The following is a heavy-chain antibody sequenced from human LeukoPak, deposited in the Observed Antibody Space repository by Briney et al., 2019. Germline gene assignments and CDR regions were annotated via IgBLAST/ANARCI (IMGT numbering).Heavy chain of an antibody. CDR1: GGSISSYY. CDR3: ARQKGGYFDY. V-gene: IGHV4-59*01. Sequence: SETLSLTCTVSGGSISSYYWSWIRQPPGKGLEWIGYIYYSGSTNYNPSLKSRVTISVDTSKNQFSLKLSSVTAADTAVYYCARQKGGYFDYWGQGTLVTVSS. J-gene: IGHJ4*02. CDR2: IYYSGST.